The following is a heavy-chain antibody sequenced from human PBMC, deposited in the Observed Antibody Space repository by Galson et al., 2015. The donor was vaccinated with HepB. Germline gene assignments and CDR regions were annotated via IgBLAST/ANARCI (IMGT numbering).Heavy chain of an antibody. D-gene: IGHD2-21*01. CDR1: GDSVSRNSAS. CDR3: ARAYCGVAGFREPVLFDY. J-gene: IGHJ4*02. Sequence: CAISGDSVSRNSASWNWIRQSPSRGLEWLGRTYYRSKWYNDYAVSVKSRISINRDTSKNQFSLQLNSVTAEDTAVYYCARAYCGVAGFREPVLFDYWGQGTLVTVSS. CDR2: TYYRSKWYN. V-gene: IGHV6-1*01.